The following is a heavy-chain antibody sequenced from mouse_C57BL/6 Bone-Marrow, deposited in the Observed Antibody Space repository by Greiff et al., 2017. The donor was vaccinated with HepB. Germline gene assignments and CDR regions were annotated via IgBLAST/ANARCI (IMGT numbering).Heavy chain of an antibody. Sequence: EVQLQQSGPGLVKPSQSLSLTCSVTGYSITSGYYWNWIRQFPGNKLEWMGYISYDGSNNYNPSLKNRIAITRDTSKNQFFLKLNSVTTEDTATYYCARVTQSYWYFDVWGTGTTVTVSS. V-gene: IGHV3-6*01. J-gene: IGHJ1*03. CDR1: GYSITSGYY. CDR2: ISYDGSN. CDR3: ARVTQSYWYFDV.